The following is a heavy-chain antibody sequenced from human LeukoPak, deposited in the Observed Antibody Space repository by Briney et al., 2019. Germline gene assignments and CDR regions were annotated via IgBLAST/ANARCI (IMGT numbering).Heavy chain of an antibody. D-gene: IGHD6-19*01. Sequence: GGSLRLSCAASGFTFSSYAMHWVRQAPGKGLEWVAVISYDGSNKYYADSVKGRFTISRDNSKNTLYLQMNSLRAEDTAVYYCARDLRYSSGRTEGMDVWGQGTTVTVSS. CDR1: GFTFSSYA. J-gene: IGHJ6*02. CDR2: ISYDGSNK. V-gene: IGHV3-30-3*01. CDR3: ARDLRYSSGRTEGMDV.